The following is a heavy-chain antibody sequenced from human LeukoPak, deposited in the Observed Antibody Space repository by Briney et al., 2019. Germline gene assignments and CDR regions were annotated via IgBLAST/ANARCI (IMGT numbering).Heavy chain of an antibody. V-gene: IGHV4-39*01. CDR1: GGSITIADYW. CDR2: IYYSGST. CDR3: ARQIGRGLWAFDY. J-gene: IGHJ4*02. Sequence: SETLSLTCTVSGGSITIADYWWAWIRQPPGKGLEWTASIYYSGSTHYNPALKRRVYISGDTSKSQFSLKLSSVTAADTAVYYCARQIGRGLWAFDYWGQGTPVTVSS. D-gene: IGHD2-21*01.